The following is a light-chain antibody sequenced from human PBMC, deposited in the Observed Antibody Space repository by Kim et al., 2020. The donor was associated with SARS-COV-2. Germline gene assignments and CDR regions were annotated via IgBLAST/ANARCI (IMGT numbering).Light chain of an antibody. Sequence: AAVGERVTITCRASQGISSYLAWDQQKPGKAPNLLIYAASTLQSGVPSRFSGSGSGTEFTLTISSLQPEDFATYYCQQVNSYPRTFGPGTKVDIK. V-gene: IGKV1-9*01. CDR2: AAS. J-gene: IGKJ3*01. CDR1: QGISSY. CDR3: QQVNSYPRT.